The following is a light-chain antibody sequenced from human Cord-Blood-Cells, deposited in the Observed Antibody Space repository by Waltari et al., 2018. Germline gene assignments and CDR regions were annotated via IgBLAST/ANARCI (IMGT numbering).Light chain of an antibody. CDR3: QSYDSSLSGSRV. CDR1: SSNIGAGYD. J-gene: IGLJ2*01. V-gene: IGLV1-40*01. CDR2: GNS. Sequence: QSVLTQPPSVSGAPGQRVTISCTGSSSNIGAGYDVHWYQQLPGTAPKLLSYGNSNRPAGVPDRFSGSESGTSASLAITGLRAEDEADYYCQSYDSSLSGSRVFGGGTKLTVL.